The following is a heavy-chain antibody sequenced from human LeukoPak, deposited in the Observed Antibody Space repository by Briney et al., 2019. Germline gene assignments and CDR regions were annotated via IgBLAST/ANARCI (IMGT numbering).Heavy chain of an antibody. D-gene: IGHD6-19*01. CDR2: ISISNNSI. Sequence: PGGSLRLSCAASGFTFSYYSLKWVRQAPGKGLEWIAYISISNNSIYYADSVKGRFNIPRDNAKNSLYLQMNSLRVEGTAVYYCARETICSDKVIDHWGQGTPVTVSS. V-gene: IGHV3-48*01. CDR1: GFTFSYYS. J-gene: IGHJ4*02. CDR3: ARETICSDKVIDH.